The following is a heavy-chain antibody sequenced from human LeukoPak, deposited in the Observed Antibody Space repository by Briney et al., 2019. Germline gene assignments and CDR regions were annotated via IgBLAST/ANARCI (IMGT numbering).Heavy chain of an antibody. CDR1: SGSIDGYY. Sequence: PSETLSLTCTVSSGSIDGYYWGWIRQPPGKGLDWVGCISYTGSTTYNPSLWSRVTMSVDTSKNQFSLKLSSVTAADTAVYYCARTPVDPYSSSSRPYYLDYWGQGTLVTVSS. CDR2: ISYTGST. D-gene: IGHD6-6*01. V-gene: IGHV4-59*01. CDR3: ARTPVDPYSSSSRPYYLDY. J-gene: IGHJ4*02.